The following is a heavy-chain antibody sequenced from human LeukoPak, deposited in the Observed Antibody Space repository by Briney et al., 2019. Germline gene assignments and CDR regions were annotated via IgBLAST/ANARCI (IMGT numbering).Heavy chain of an antibody. CDR1: GGSISTYY. J-gene: IGHJ4*02. CDR2: IYYSGST. D-gene: IGHD3-10*01. CDR3: ARVGGGRMVRGVIITFDY. V-gene: IGHV4-59*08. Sequence: SETLSLTCTVSGGSISTYYWSWIRQPPGKGLEWIGYIYYSGSTYYNPSLKSRVTISVDTSKNQFSLKLSSVTAADTAVYYCARVGGGRMVRGVIITFDYWGQGTLVTVSS.